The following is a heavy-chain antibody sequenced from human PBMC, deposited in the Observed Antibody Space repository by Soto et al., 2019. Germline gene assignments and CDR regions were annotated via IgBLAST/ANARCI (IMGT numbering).Heavy chain of an antibody. Sequence: ASVKVSCKASGYTFTSYGISWVRQAPGQGLEWMGWISAYNGNTNYAQKLQGRVTMTTDTSTSTAYMELRSLRSDDTAVYYCARGFHYYDSSGSEYFQHWGQGTLVTVSS. D-gene: IGHD3-22*01. J-gene: IGHJ1*01. CDR3: ARGFHYYDSSGSEYFQH. CDR1: GYTFTSYG. V-gene: IGHV1-18*01. CDR2: ISAYNGNT.